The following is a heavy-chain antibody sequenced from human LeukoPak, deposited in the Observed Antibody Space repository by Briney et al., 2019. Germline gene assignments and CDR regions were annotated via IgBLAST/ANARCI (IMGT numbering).Heavy chain of an antibody. V-gene: IGHV3-30*18. J-gene: IGHJ4*02. CDR2: ISYDGSSK. D-gene: IGHD3-9*01. CDR1: GFTFSSYG. Sequence: PGRSLRLSCAASGFTFSSYGMHWVRQAPGKGLEWVAVISYDGSSKYYADSVKGRFTISRDNSKNTLYLQMNSLRAEDTAVYYCAKELRYFDWLQPLDYWGQETLVTVSS. CDR3: AKELRYFDWLQPLDY.